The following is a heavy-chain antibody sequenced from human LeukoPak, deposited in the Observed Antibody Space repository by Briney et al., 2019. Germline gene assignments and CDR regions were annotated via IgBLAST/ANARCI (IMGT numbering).Heavy chain of an antibody. CDR1: GGSFSGYY. J-gene: IGHJ3*02. CDR2: INHSGST. CDR3: AMPFPHMMRPIVAAFDI. D-gene: IGHD5-12*01. V-gene: IGHV4-34*01. Sequence: PSETLSLTCAVYGGSFSGYYWSWIRQPPGKGLEWIGEINHSGSTNYNPSLKSRVTISVDTSKNQFSLKLSSVTAADTAVYYCAMPFPHMMRPIVAAFDIWGQGTMVTVSS.